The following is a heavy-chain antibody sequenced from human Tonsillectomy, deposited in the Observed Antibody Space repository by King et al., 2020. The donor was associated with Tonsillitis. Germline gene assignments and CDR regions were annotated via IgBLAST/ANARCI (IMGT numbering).Heavy chain of an antibody. CDR1: GYTFTSYG. Sequence: VQLVESGAEVKEPGASVKVSCKASGYTFTSYGISWVRQAPGQGLEWMGWISAYNGNTNYAQDLQGRVTMTTDTSTSTAYMELRSLRSYDTAVYYFARSYYYDSSGYLGDYWGQGTLVTVSS. CDR3: ARSYYYDSSGYLGDY. CDR2: ISAYNGNT. J-gene: IGHJ4*02. D-gene: IGHD3-22*01. V-gene: IGHV1-18*01.